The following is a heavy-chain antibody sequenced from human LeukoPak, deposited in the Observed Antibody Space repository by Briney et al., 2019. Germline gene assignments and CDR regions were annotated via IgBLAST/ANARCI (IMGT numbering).Heavy chain of an antibody. CDR2: ISGSGGVI. D-gene: IGHD2-8*02. Sequence: PGGSLRLSCEASGFTFSNYYMTWVRQAPGRGLESLSYISGSGGVIYYADSEKGRFTISRDNAKNSLYLQMNSLRAEDTAVYYCAADITGYFDYWGQGALVTVSS. CDR1: GFTFSNYY. V-gene: IGHV3-11*01. J-gene: IGHJ4*02. CDR3: AADITGYFDY.